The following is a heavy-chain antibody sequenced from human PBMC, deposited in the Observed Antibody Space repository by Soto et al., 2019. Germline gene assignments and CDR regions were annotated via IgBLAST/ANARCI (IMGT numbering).Heavy chain of an antibody. D-gene: IGHD5-12*01. Sequence: QVQLQQWGAGLLKPSETLSLTCGVYGGSFTAYYWRWIRQPPGKGLEYIGEINHSGTTNYSPSLKSRVSISIDTSKNHFSLNLSSVTAADTAVYYCASGPRNSGYGTGAGFYYSDNGMDVWGQGTTVTVSS. CDR2: INHSGTT. CDR1: GGSFTAYY. J-gene: IGHJ6*02. V-gene: IGHV4-34*01. CDR3: ASGPRNSGYGTGAGFYYSDNGMDV.